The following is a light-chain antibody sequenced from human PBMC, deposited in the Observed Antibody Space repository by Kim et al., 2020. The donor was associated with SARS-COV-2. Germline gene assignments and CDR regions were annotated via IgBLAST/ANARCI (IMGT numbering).Light chain of an antibody. CDR2: DAS. V-gene: IGKV3-11*01. CDR3: QQRSNWPPRIT. CDR1: PSVRIN. Sequence: PGEGATLSCMSRPSVRINLAWYQQKPGQAPRLLIYDASDRATGFPARFSCSGSGTGFTLTISSLEPEDFAVYYYQQRSNWPPRITFGQGTRLEIK. J-gene: IGKJ5*01.